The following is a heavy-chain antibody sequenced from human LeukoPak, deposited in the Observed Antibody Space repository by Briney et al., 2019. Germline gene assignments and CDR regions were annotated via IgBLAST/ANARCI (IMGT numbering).Heavy chain of an antibody. CDR1: GYTFTPHY. D-gene: IGHD7-27*01. Sequence: ASVKVSCKPSGYTFTPHYMHWVRQAPGQGLEWMGWINPNTGGTNYAQNFQGRVTMTRDTSISTAYMELSRLRSDDTAVYYCARARELGRAFDIWGQGTMVTVSS. CDR2: INPNTGGT. CDR3: ARARELGRAFDI. J-gene: IGHJ3*02. V-gene: IGHV1-2*02.